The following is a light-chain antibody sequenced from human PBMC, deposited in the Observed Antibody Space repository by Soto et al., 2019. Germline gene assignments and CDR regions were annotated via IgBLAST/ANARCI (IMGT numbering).Light chain of an antibody. J-gene: IGLJ1*01. CDR2: DVS. Sequence: QSVLTQPASVSGSPGQSIAISCTGTSSDVGGYNYVSWYQQHPGKVPKLLINDVSNRPSGVSSRFSGSKSGNTASLTISGLQAEDEADSYCSSYTISSNYVFGSGTKLTVL. CDR1: SSDVGGYNY. CDR3: SSYTISSNYV. V-gene: IGLV2-14*01.